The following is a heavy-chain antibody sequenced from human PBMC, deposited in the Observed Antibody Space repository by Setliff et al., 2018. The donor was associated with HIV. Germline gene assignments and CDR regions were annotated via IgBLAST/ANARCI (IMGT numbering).Heavy chain of an antibody. CDR2: ISHDGIIK. V-gene: IGHV3-30-3*01. D-gene: IGHD6-13*01. CDR1: EFTFSSYA. CDR3: ARGGASSLPLDY. J-gene: IGHJ4*01. Sequence: GGSLRLSCAASEFTFSSYAMHWVRQAPGKGLEWVAVISHDGIIKIYADSVKGRFTISRDNSKNTLYLQMTSLRPEDTAVYYCARGGASSLPLDYWGHGTLVTVSS.